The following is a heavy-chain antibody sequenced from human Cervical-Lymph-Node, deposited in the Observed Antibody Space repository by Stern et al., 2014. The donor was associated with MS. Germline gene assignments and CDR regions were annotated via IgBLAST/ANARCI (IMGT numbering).Heavy chain of an antibody. Sequence: QLVQSGSELKKPGASVKVSCKASGYTFTSYAMNWVRQAPGQGLEWMGWINTNTGTPTYAQGFTGRFVFSLDTSVSTAYLQISSLKAEDTAVYYCASGAMGDFWSGYSYFDYWGQGTLVTVSS. J-gene: IGHJ4*02. D-gene: IGHD3-3*01. CDR3: ASGAMGDFWSGYSYFDY. CDR1: GYTFTSYA. V-gene: IGHV7-4-1*02. CDR2: INTNTGTP.